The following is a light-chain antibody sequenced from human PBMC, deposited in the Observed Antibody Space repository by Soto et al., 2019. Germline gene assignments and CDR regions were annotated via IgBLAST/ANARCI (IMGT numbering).Light chain of an antibody. CDR2: EVT. CDR3: SSFTTPYFYV. V-gene: IGLV2-14*01. J-gene: IGLJ1*01. Sequence: QSALTQPASVSGSLGQTITLSCTGSGGDIGAYNYVSWYQRHPGKAPKLIIYEVTHRPSGVSSRFSASKAAYTASLTISALHAEDEADYYCSSFTTPYFYVFGPGTKLTVL. CDR1: GGDIGAYNY.